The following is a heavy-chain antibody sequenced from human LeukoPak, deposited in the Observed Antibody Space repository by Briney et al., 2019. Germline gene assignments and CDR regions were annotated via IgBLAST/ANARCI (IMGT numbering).Heavy chain of an antibody. CDR2: IKQDGNEK. CDR3: ARDGPNYGNFNWSPP. CDR1: GFTFSSYW. D-gene: IGHD4-11*01. J-gene: IGHJ5*02. V-gene: IGHV3-7*01. Sequence: GGSLRLSCAASGFTFSSYWMSWVRQAPGKGLEWVATIKQDGNEKFYMDSVKGRFTISRDNAKNSLYLQMSSLRAEDTATYYCARDGPNYGNFNWSPPWGQGTMVTVSS.